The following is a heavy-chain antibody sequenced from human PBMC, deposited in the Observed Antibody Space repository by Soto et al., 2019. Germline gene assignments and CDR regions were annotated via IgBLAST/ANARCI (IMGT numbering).Heavy chain of an antibody. D-gene: IGHD3-22*01. CDR3: ARVMADYDSSGYYYYYYGMDV. J-gene: IGHJ6*02. CDR2: ISSSSSYI. Sequence: GGSLRLSCAASGFTFSSYSMNWVRQAPGKGLEWVSSISSSSSYIYYADSVKGRFTISRDNAKNSLYLQMNSLRAEDTAVYYCARVMADYDSSGYYYYYYGMDVWGQWTTVTVSS. CDR1: GFTFSSYS. V-gene: IGHV3-21*01.